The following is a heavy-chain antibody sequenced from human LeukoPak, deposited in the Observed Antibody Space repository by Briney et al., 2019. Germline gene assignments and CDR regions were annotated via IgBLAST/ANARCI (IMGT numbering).Heavy chain of an antibody. CDR1: GFTFSSYG. Sequence: GGSLRLSCAASGFTFSSYGMHWVRQAPGKGLEWVAFIRYDGSNKYYADSLKGRFTISRDNSKNTLYLQMTSLRAEDTAVYFCARPGLTMFRGLDYWGLGTLVTVSS. J-gene: IGHJ4*02. V-gene: IGHV3-30*02. CDR3: ARPGLTMFRGLDY. D-gene: IGHD3-10*01. CDR2: IRYDGSNK.